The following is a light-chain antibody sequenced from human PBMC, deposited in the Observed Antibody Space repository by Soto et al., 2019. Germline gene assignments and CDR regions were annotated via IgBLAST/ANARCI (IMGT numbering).Light chain of an antibody. V-gene: IGLV3-21*02. Sequence: SYELTQPPSVSVAPGQTARITWGGNKIGSKSVHWYRQKPGQAPVLVVYDDSDRPSGIPERFSGSNSGNTATLTISRVEAGDEADYYCQVWDSSSDPVVFGGGTKLTVL. CDR1: KIGSKS. CDR3: QVWDSSSDPVV. J-gene: IGLJ2*01. CDR2: DDS.